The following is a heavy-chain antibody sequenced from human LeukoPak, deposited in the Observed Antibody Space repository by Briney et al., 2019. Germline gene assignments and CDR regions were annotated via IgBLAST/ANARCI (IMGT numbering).Heavy chain of an antibody. Sequence: ASVKVSCKASGYTFTSYGISWVRQAPGQGLEWMGWINPNSGGTNYAQKFQGRVTMTRDTSISTAYMELSRLRSDDTAVYYCARDQNTASATAFNWFDPWGQGTLVTVSS. CDR2: INPNSGGT. D-gene: IGHD5-18*01. CDR1: GYTFTSYG. CDR3: ARDQNTASATAFNWFDP. V-gene: IGHV1-2*02. J-gene: IGHJ5*02.